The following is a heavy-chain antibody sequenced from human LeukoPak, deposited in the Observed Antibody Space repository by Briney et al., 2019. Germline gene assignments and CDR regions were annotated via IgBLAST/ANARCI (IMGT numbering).Heavy chain of an antibody. V-gene: IGHV3-21*01. CDR2: ISSSSSYI. D-gene: IGHD3-3*01. J-gene: IGHJ5*02. CDR1: GFTFSSYS. CDR3: ARDPGITIFGVVIRRRRNWFDP. Sequence: GGSLRLSCAASGFTFSSYSMNWVRQAPGKGLEWVSSISSSSSYIYYADSVKGRFTISRDNAKNSLYLQMNSLGAEDTAVYYCARDPGITIFGVVIRRRRNWFDPWGQGTLVTVSS.